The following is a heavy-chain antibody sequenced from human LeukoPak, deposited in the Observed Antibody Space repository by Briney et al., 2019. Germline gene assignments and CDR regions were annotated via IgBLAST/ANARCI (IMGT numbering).Heavy chain of an antibody. CDR2: IDPNSGGT. CDR3: ARDGH. CDR1: GYTFSHYY. J-gene: IGHJ4*02. Sequence: ASVKVSYKASGYTFSHYYMHWVRQAPGLGLEWMGWIDPNSGGTYYAQKFQGRVTMTRDTSISTAYMELSRLRSDDTAVYYCARDGHWGQGTLVTVSS. V-gene: IGHV1-2*02.